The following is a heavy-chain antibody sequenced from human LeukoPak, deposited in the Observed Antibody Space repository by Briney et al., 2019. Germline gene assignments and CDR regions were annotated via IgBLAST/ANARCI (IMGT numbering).Heavy chain of an antibody. CDR1: GYTFTSHG. D-gene: IGHD7-27*01. Sequence: ASVNVSCKASGYTFTSHGLSWARQAPGQGLEWMGWISIYSGNTNYAQKFQDRISMTTDTSTSTAYMELRSLKSDDTAVYYCARDPGGTWGFDYWGQGALVTVSS. CDR3: ARDPGGTWGFDY. CDR2: ISIYSGNT. V-gene: IGHV1-18*01. J-gene: IGHJ4*02.